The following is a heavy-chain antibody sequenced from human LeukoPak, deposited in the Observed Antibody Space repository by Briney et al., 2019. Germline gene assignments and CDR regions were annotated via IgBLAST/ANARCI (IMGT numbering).Heavy chain of an antibody. V-gene: IGHV3-15*01. J-gene: IGHJ4*02. CDR3: TTEVPSYYYDSSGYSN. Sequence: PGGSLRLSSAASGFTFSNAWMSWVRQAPGKGLEWVGRIKSKTDGGTTDYAAPVKGRFTISRDDSKTTLYLQMNSLKTEDTAVYYCTTEVPSYYYDSSGYSNWGQGTLVTVSS. D-gene: IGHD3-22*01. CDR1: GFTFSNAW. CDR2: IKSKTDGGTT.